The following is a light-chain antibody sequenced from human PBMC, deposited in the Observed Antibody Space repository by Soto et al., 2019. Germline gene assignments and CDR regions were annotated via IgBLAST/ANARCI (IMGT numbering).Light chain of an antibody. V-gene: IGKV3-20*01. J-gene: IGKJ1*01. CDR3: QSYGSSPRT. CDR2: GAS. Sequence: IGLTRSPSALSLSPGERATLSCRASPSVSSSYLAWYQQTAGPPHRLLNYGASCRAAGTPGRFSGSASTKDSPLTSSRLEQEDSAVYCCQSYGSSPRTFGQGTKVDIK. CDR1: PSVSSSY.